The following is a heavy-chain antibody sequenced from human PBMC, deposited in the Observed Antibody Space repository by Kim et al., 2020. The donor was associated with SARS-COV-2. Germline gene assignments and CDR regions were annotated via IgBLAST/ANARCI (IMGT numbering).Heavy chain of an antibody. J-gene: IGHJ6*02. Sequence: ASVKVSCKASGYTFTSYDINWVRQATGQGLEWMGWMNHNSGNTGYAQKFQGRVTMTRNTSISTAYMELSSLRSEDTAVYYCARISSSWAVTRDGMDVWGQGTTVTVSS. CDR3: ARISSSWAVTRDGMDV. V-gene: IGHV1-8*01. CDR2: MNHNSGNT. CDR1: GYTFTSYD. D-gene: IGHD6-13*01.